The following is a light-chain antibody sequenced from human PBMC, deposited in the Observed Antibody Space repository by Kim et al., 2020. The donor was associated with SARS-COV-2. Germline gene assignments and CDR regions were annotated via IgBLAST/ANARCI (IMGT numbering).Light chain of an antibody. V-gene: IGLV3-19*01. J-gene: IGLJ2*01. CDR1: SLRSSY. CDR2: GRN. CDR3: NSRDSSGNHVI. Sequence: ALGQTVRSTCQGDSLRSSYATWYQQRPGQAPILVIYGRNKRPSGIPDRFSASTSGNTASLTITGAQAEDEADYYCNSRDSSGNHVIFGGGTQLTVL.